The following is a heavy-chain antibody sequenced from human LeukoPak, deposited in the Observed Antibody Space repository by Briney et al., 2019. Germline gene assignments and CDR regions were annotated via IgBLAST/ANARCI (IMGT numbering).Heavy chain of an antibody. V-gene: IGHV3-9*01. D-gene: IGHD6-6*01. CDR2: SSWNSGSI. CDR1: GFTFDYYA. CDR3: AKGREIAARPPFEY. J-gene: IGHJ4*02. Sequence: GRSLRLSCAASGFTFDYYAMHGVRQAPGKGLEWVSGSSWNSGSIGYADSVKGRFTISRDNAKNSLYLQMNSLRAEDTPFYYCAKGREIAARPPFEYWGQGTLVTVSS.